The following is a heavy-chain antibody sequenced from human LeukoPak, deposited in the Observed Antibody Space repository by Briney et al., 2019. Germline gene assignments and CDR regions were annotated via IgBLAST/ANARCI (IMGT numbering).Heavy chain of an antibody. CDR2: FDPEDGET. V-gene: IGHV1-24*01. J-gene: IGHJ4*02. Sequence: ASVKVSCKVSGYTLTELSMHWVRQAPGKGLEWIGGFDPEDGETIYAQKFQGRVTMTRNTSISTAYMELSSLRSEDTAVYYCARAQGYDSSGYYRDYWGQGTLVTVSS. D-gene: IGHD3-22*01. CDR1: GYTLTELS. CDR3: ARAQGYDSSGYYRDY.